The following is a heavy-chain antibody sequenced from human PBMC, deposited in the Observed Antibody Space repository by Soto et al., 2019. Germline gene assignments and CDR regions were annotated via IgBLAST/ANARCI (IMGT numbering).Heavy chain of an antibody. Sequence: GGSLRLSCAVSGFTVSNNYMSWVRQAPGKGLEGVSVIYSGGYTAYGDSVKGRFTISRDNSKNTLYLQMNSLRAEDTAVYYCARDQAYYDILTGYPQGWFDPWGQGTLVTVSS. CDR3: ARDQAYYDILTGYPQGWFDP. J-gene: IGHJ5*02. CDR2: IYSGGYT. CDR1: GFTVSNNY. V-gene: IGHV3-53*05. D-gene: IGHD3-9*01.